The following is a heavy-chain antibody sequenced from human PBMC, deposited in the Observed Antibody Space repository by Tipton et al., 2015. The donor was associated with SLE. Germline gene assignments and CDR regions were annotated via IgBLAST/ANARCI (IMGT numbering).Heavy chain of an antibody. CDR3: ARAPPLSFYDY. CDR2: IYTTGNT. CDR1: GGSISSGSYY. Sequence: TLSLTCTVSGGSISSGSYYWSWIRQPAGKGLEWIGHIYTTGNTNYNPPLKSRVTISIDTSKNQLSLNLSSVTAADTAVYYCARAPPLSFYDYWGQGTLVTVSS. D-gene: IGHD1-26*01. V-gene: IGHV4-61*09. J-gene: IGHJ4*02.